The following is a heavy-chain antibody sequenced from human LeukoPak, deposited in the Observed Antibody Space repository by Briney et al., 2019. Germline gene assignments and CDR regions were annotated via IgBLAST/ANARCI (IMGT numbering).Heavy chain of an antibody. CDR3: ARQGILNWFDP. Sequence: PSETLSLTCAVYGGSFSGYYWSWIRQPPGKGLEWIGEINHSGSTYYNPSLKSRVTISVDTSKNQFSLKLSSVTAADTAVYYCARQGILNWFDPWGQGTLVTVSS. J-gene: IGHJ5*02. D-gene: IGHD3-10*01. CDR1: GGSFSGYY. V-gene: IGHV4-34*01. CDR2: INHSGST.